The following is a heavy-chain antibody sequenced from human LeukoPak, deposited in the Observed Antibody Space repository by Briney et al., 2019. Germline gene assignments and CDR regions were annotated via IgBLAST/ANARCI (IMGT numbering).Heavy chain of an antibody. J-gene: IGHJ4*02. CDR1: GFTFSSYA. CDR3: AKRNYDSSVFDY. D-gene: IGHD3-22*01. CDR2: ISGSGGST. Sequence: GGSLRLSCAASGFTFSSYAMSWVRQAPGKGLEWVSAISGSGGSTYYADSVKGRFTISRDNSKNTLYLQMNSLRAEDTAVYYYAKRNYDSSVFDYWGQGTLVTVSS. V-gene: IGHV3-23*01.